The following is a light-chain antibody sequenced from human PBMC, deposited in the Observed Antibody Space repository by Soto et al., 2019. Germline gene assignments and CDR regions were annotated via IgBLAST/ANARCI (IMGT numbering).Light chain of an antibody. CDR3: QQYNSFSWT. Sequence: DIPLTQSPSTLSASVGDRVTITCRASQSISSWLAWYQQKPGKAPKRLIYKASSLASGVPSRFSGSGSGTEFTLTISSLQPDEFATYYCQQYNSFSWTFGQVTKVEIK. V-gene: IGKV1-5*03. CDR2: KAS. J-gene: IGKJ1*01. CDR1: QSISSW.